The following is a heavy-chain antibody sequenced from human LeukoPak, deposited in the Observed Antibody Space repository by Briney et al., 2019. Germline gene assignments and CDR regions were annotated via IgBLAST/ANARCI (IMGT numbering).Heavy chain of an antibody. V-gene: IGHV7-4-1*02. Sequence: GASVKVSCKASGYTFTSYAMNWVRQAPGQGLEWMGWVNTNTGNPTYAQGFTGRVVFSLDTSVSTAYLQISSLKAEDTAVYYCAREESGSYPTYWGQGTLVTVSS. J-gene: IGHJ4*02. CDR2: VNTNTGNP. D-gene: IGHD1-26*01. CDR3: AREESGSYPTY. CDR1: GYTFTSYA.